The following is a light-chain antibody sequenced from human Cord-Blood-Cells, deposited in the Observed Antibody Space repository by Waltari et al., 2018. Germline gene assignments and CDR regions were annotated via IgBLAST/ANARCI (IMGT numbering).Light chain of an antibody. CDR3: SSYTSSSTLVV. V-gene: IGLV2-14*01. CDR1: SRDVGGYHY. Sequence: QSALTQPASLSGSPGQSSTLSCTGTSRDVGGYHYVSWYQQHPGKAPKPMIYDVSNRPSGVSNRFSGSKSGNTASLTISGLQAEDEADYYCSSYTSSSTLVVFGGGTKLTVL. CDR2: DVS. J-gene: IGLJ2*01.